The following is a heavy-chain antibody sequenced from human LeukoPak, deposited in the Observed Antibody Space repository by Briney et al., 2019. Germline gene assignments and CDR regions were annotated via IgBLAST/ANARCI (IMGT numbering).Heavy chain of an antibody. Sequence: GASVKVSCKASGYTFTSYGISWVRQAPGQGLEWMGWISAYNGNTNYAQKLQGRVTMTTDTSTSTAYMELRSLRSDDTAVYYCARARGIVVVGGPRDNWFDPWGQGTLVTVSS. J-gene: IGHJ5*02. D-gene: IGHD2-2*01. CDR1: GYTFTSYG. V-gene: IGHV1-18*01. CDR3: ARARGIVVVGGPRDNWFDP. CDR2: ISAYNGNT.